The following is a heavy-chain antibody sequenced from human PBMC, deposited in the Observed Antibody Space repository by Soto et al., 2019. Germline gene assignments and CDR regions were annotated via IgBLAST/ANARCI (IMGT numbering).Heavy chain of an antibody. CDR1: GGSFRTFV. J-gene: IGHJ5*02. V-gene: IGHV1-69*01. CDR3: ARRLGDYGQNNYLDP. Sequence: QAQLVQSGPEVKKPGSSVKVSCKASGGSFRTFVVDWVRQAPGQATEWMGGIIPFFGTTNYAQKFQGRVTITADESTSTAFIDLRSLTAVATAVYYGARRLGDYGQNNYLDPWCQGTLVTVSS. D-gene: IGHD4-17*01. CDR2: IIPFFGTT.